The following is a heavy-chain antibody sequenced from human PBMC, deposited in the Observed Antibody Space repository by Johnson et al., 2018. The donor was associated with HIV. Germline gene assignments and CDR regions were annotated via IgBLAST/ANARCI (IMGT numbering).Heavy chain of an antibody. Sequence: VQLVESGGGLVKPGGSLRLSCAASGFTFSSYATSWVRQAPGKGLEWVANINEDGNDEYYADSLRGRFTIWRDNAKNSMYMQMNSLRAEDTAVYYCARERQAVVAFDIWGQGTMVTVSS. CDR2: INEDGNDE. CDR1: GFTFSSYA. J-gene: IGHJ3*02. D-gene: IGHD2-21*01. CDR3: ARERQAVVAFDI. V-gene: IGHV3-7*03.